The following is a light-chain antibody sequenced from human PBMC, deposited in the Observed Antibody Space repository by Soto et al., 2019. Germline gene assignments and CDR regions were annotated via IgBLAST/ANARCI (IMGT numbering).Light chain of an antibody. CDR3: QQYGSSPRT. CDR2: GAS. V-gene: IGKV3-20*01. Sequence: EIGLTQSPGTLSLSPGERATLSCRASQSVSNNYLAWYQQKPGQAPRLLIYGASNRATGIPDRFSGSGSGTDFTLTISRLEPEDFAVYYCQQYGSSPRTFGQGTKVDI. J-gene: IGKJ1*01. CDR1: QSVSNNY.